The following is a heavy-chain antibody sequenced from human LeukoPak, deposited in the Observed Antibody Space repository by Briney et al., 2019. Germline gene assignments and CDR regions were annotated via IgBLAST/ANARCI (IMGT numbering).Heavy chain of an antibody. CDR1: GFSFGDYA. J-gene: IGHJ4*02. Sequence: GGSLRLSCTTSGFSFGDYAMSWFRQAPGKGLEYVSTIISNGGSTYYADSVKGRFTISRDNSKNTVSLQMSSLRAEDTALYYCVKDGLAFCGGDCYSYFDYWGQGTLVTVSS. D-gene: IGHD2-21*02. V-gene: IGHV3-64D*06. CDR3: VKDGLAFCGGDCYSYFDY. CDR2: IISNGGST.